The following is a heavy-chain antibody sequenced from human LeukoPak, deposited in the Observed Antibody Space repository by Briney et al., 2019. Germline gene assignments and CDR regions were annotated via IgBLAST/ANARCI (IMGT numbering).Heavy chain of an antibody. Sequence: SETLSLTCAVSGGSISSGGYSWSWIRQPPGRDLEWIGYIYHSGSTYYNPSLKSRVTISVDRSKNQFSLKLSSVTAADTAVYYCAALSQYSSSWSLDYWGQGTLVTVSS. D-gene: IGHD6-13*01. J-gene: IGHJ4*02. V-gene: IGHV4-30-2*01. CDR2: IYHSGST. CDR1: GGSISSGGYS. CDR3: AALSQYSSSWSLDY.